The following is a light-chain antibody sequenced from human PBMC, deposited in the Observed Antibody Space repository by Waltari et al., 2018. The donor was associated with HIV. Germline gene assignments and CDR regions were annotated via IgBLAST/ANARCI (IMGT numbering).Light chain of an antibody. Sequence: SYVLTQPPSVSVAPGQTARITCGGDNIGSQSVHWYQQKLGQAPLLVVFDDGDRPSGIPERFSGSNSGNTATLTIGRVEAGDEADYYCQLWDTTSDHPVFGGGTKLTVL. CDR1: NIGSQS. V-gene: IGLV3-21*02. CDR2: DDG. J-gene: IGLJ3*02. CDR3: QLWDTTSDHPV.